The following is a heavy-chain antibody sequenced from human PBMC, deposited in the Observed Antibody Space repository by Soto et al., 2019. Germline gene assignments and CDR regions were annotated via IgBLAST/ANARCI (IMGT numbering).Heavy chain of an antibody. CDR2: ISSSSSTI. Sequence: EVQLVESGGGLVQPGGSLRLSCAASGFTFSSYSMNWVRQAPGKGLEWGSYISSSSSTIYYADSVKGRFTISRDNAKNSLYLQMNSLRAEDTAVYYCARGKDCSGGSCYRVDYMDVWGKGTTVTVSS. CDR3: ARGKDCSGGSCYRVDYMDV. CDR1: GFTFSSYS. J-gene: IGHJ6*03. V-gene: IGHV3-48*01. D-gene: IGHD2-15*01.